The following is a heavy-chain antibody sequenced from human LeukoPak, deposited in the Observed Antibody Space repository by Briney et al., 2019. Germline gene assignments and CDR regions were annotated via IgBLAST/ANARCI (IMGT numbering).Heavy chain of an antibody. CDR2: MNPNSGNT. J-gene: IGHJ4*02. CDR1: GYTFTSYY. D-gene: IGHD4-17*01. Sequence: ASVKVSCKASGYTFTSYYMHWVRQATGQGLEWMGWMNPNSGNTGYAQKFQGRVTMTRNTSISTAYMGLSGLRSEDTAVYYCAMMTTVTSKWGQGTLVTVSS. V-gene: IGHV1-8*02. CDR3: AMMTTVTSK.